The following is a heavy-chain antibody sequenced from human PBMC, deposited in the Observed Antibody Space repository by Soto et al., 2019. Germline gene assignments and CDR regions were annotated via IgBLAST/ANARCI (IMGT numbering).Heavy chain of an antibody. Sequence: SETLSLTCPVSGGSISSYYWSWIRQPPGKGLEWIGYIYYSGSTNYNPSLKSRVTISVDTSKNQFSLKLSSVTAADTAVYYCARRYSSSLDVWGQGTTVTVSS. J-gene: IGHJ6*02. CDR3: ARRYSSSLDV. CDR1: GGSISSYY. V-gene: IGHV4-59*08. D-gene: IGHD6-13*01. CDR2: IYYSGST.